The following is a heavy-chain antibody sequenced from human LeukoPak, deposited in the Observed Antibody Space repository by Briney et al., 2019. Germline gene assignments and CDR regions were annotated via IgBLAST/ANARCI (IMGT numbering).Heavy chain of an antibody. Sequence: GASVKVSCKVFGYTATKFDINWVRQATGQGFEWMGWMTLNSGRTGYRREFQGRVTMTTDTSTNTANMELGSLRLYDTAVYYCGRGYAMDVWGQGTTVIVSS. CDR3: GRGYAMDV. CDR1: GYTATKFD. J-gene: IGHJ6*02. V-gene: IGHV1-8*01. CDR2: MTLNSGRT.